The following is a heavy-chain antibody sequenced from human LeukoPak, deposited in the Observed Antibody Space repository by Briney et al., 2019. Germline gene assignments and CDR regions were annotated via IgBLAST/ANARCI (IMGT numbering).Heavy chain of an antibody. D-gene: IGHD6-13*01. J-gene: IGHJ6*02. CDR3: ARELYSSSWYGNYYYYYGMDV. V-gene: IGHV3-7*01. Sequence: GGSLRLSCAASGFTFSSYWMSWVRQAPGKGLEWVANIKQDGSEKYYVDSVKGRFTISRDNGKNSLYLQMNSLRAEDTAVYYCARELYSSSWYGNYYYYYGMDVWGQGTTVTVSS. CDR1: GFTFSSYW. CDR2: IKQDGSEK.